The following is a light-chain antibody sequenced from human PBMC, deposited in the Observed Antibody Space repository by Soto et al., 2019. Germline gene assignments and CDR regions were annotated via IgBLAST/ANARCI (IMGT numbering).Light chain of an antibody. V-gene: IGKV3-11*01. CDR3: QQRSNWPPSWT. CDR2: DAS. Sequence: EIVLTQSPATLSLSRGERATLCCRASQSVSSYLAWYQQKPGQAPRLLIYDASNRATGIPARFSGSGSGTDFTLTISSLEPEDFAVYYCQQRSNWPPSWTFGQGTKVDI. CDR1: QSVSSY. J-gene: IGKJ1*01.